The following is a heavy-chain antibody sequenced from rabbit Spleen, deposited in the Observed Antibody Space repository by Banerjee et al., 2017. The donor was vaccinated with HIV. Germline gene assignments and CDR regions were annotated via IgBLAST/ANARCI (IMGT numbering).Heavy chain of an antibody. Sequence: QSLEESGGDLVKPGASLTLTCTASGVSFSSSSYMCWVRQAPGKGLEWIACIYGGSSDSTYYASWAKGRFTISKTSSTTVTLQMTSLTAADTATYFCARGIVYGFAGDTYPPYGMDLWGPGTLVTVS. CDR3: ARGIVYGFAGDTYPPYGMDL. CDR2: IYGGSSDST. CDR1: GVSFSSSSY. V-gene: IGHV1S40*01. D-gene: IGHD6-1*01. J-gene: IGHJ6*01.